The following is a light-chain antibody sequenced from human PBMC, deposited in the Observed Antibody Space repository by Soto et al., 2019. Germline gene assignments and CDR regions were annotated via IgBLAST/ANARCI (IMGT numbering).Light chain of an antibody. Sequence: EIVLTQSPATLSSFPGDRVTLSCRASQSISGNLAWYQQKPGQAPRVLIFGTSTRATGIPARFSGSGSGTEFTLTISSLQSEDFAVYYCQQYNNGITFGQGTRLEIK. V-gene: IGKV3-15*01. CDR2: GTS. CDR3: QQYNNGIT. J-gene: IGKJ5*01. CDR1: QSISGN.